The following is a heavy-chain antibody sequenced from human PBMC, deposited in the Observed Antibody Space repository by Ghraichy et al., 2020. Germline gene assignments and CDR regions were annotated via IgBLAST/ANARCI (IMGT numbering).Heavy chain of an antibody. D-gene: IGHD4-17*01. CDR2: IKQDGSEK. CDR1: GFTFSSYW. V-gene: IGHV3-7*01. CDR3: ARVHPQTTDDY. Sequence: GESLNISCAASGFTFSSYWMSWVRQAPGKGLEWVANIKQDGSEKYYVDSVKGRFTISRDNAKNSLYLQMNSLRAEDTAVYYCARVHPQTTDDYWGQGTLVTVSS. J-gene: IGHJ4*02.